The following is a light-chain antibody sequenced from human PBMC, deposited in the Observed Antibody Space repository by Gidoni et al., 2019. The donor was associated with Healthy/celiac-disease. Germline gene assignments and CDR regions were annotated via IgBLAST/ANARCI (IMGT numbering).Light chain of an antibody. Sequence: SYELTQPPSVSVSPGQTASITCSGDKLGDTYACWYQQKTGQSPVLVIYQDSKRPSGNPERFSGSTSGNTATLTISGTQALDEAAYSCPAWDSSTAVVFGGGTKLTVL. CDR3: PAWDSSTAVV. CDR2: QDS. CDR1: KLGDTY. V-gene: IGLV3-1*01. J-gene: IGLJ2*01.